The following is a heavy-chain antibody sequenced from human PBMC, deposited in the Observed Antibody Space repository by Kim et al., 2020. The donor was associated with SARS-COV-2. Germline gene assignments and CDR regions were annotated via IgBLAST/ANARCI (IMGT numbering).Heavy chain of an antibody. V-gene: IGHV3-33*05. J-gene: IGHJ3*02. Sequence: GGSLRLSCAASGFTFSSYGMHWVRQAPGKGLEWVAVISYDGSNKYYADSVKGRFTISRDNSKNTLYLQMNSLRAEDTAVYYCARDHYGDFLDAFDIWGQGTMVTVSS. CDR3: ARDHYGDFLDAFDI. D-gene: IGHD4-17*01. CDR2: ISYDGSNK. CDR1: GFTFSSYG.